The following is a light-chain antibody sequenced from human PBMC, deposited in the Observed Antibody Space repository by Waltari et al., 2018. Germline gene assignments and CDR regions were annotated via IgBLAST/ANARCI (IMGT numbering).Light chain of an antibody. CDR3: QTGGHGTWV. V-gene: IGLV4-69*01. CDR1: SGHSSNV. CDR2: VNSDGSH. J-gene: IGLJ3*02. Sequence: QLILTQSPSASASLGASVKLTCTLSSGHSSNVIAWLQQQPEKGPRLLMKVNSDGSHRKGDEIPDRFSGSSSGAERYLSISSLQSEDEADYFFQTGGHGTWVFGGGTKLTVL.